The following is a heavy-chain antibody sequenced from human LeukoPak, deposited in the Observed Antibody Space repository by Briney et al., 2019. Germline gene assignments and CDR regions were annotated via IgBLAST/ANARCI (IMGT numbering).Heavy chain of an antibody. J-gene: IGHJ5*02. CDR2: IIPIFGTA. V-gene: IGHV1-69*06. CDR1: GGTFSSYA. Sequence: SVKVSCKASGGTFSSYAISWVRQAPGQGLEWMGRIIPIFGTANYAQKFQGRVTITADKSTSTAYMELSSLRSEDTGVYYCAREVQDIVLMVYAHTWFDPWGQGTLVTVSS. CDR3: AREVQDIVLMVYAHTWFDP. D-gene: IGHD2-8*01.